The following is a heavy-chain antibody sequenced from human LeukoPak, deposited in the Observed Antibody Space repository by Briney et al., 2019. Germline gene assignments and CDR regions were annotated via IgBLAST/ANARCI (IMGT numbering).Heavy chain of an antibody. V-gene: IGHV3-74*01. CDR1: GFTFSSYW. CDR3: ARSALDY. J-gene: IGHJ4*02. D-gene: IGHD3-3*02. Sequence: GGSLRLSCAASGFTFSSYWMHWVRQAPGEGLVWVSLINSDGSTTNYADSVEGRFTISRDNAKNTLYPQMNSLRVEDTAVYYCARSALDYWGQGTLVTVSS. CDR2: INSDGSTT.